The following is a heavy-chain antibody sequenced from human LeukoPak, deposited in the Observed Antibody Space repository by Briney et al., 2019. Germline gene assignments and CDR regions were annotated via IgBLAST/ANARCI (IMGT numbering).Heavy chain of an antibody. J-gene: IGHJ5*02. V-gene: IGHV4-34*01. CDR3: ARTLGYCSGGSCRTGAWFDP. CDR2: INHSGST. Sequence: SETLSLTCAVYGGSFSGYYWSWIRQPPGKGLEWIGEINHSGSTNYNPSLKSRVTISVDTSKDQFSLKLSSVTAADTAVYYCARTLGYCSGGSCRTGAWFDPWGQGTLVTVSS. D-gene: IGHD2-15*01. CDR1: GGSFSGYY.